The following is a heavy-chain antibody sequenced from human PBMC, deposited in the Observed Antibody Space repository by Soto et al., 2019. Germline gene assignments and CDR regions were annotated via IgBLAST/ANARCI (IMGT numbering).Heavy chain of an antibody. J-gene: IGHJ6*02. CDR3: AKACQYSSSYGMDV. CDR1: GFTFSSYG. Sequence: QPGGSLRLSCAASGFTFSSYGMHWVRQAPGKGLEWVAVISYDGSNKYYADSVKGRFTISRDNSKNTLYLQMNSLRAEDTAVYYCAKACQYSSSYGMDVWGQGTTVTVSS. D-gene: IGHD6-6*01. V-gene: IGHV3-30*18. CDR2: ISYDGSNK.